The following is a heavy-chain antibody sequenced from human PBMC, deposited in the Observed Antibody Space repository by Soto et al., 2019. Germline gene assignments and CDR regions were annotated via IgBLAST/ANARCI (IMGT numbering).Heavy chain of an antibody. J-gene: IGHJ4*02. CDR1: GFTFSSYS. Sequence: PRGSLRLSCAASGFTFSSYSMNWVRQAPGKGLEWVSYISSSSTIYYADSVKGRFTISRDNAKNSLYLQMNSLRAEDTAVYYCARPGRSSTSWYNPSPDYWGQGNLVPVSS. D-gene: IGHD2-2*02. CDR2: ISSSSTI. V-gene: IGHV3-48*01. CDR3: ARPGRSSTSWYNPSPDY.